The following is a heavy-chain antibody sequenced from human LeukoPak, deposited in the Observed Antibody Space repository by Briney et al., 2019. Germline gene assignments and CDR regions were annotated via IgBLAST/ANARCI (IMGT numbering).Heavy chain of an antibody. CDR2: IRGDGTST. D-gene: IGHD6-13*01. V-gene: IGHV3-74*01. CDR3: GRQQAAAGDY. J-gene: IGHJ4*02. Sequence: PGGSLRLSCAASGFTFSSYWMHWVRQAPGKGLVWVSRIRGDGTSTGCADSVKGRFTISRDNAKNMLYLQMNSLRDEDTAVYYCGRQQAAAGDYWGQGTLVTVSS. CDR1: GFTFSSYW.